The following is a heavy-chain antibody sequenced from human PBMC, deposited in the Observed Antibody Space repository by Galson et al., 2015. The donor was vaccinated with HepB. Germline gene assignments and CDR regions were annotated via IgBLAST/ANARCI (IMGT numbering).Heavy chain of an antibody. D-gene: IGHD6-13*01. V-gene: IGHV3-23*01. CDR1: GFTFGSHA. CDR2: ISDGGFST. CDR3: AKDVYGSSWYGAFDI. J-gene: IGHJ3*02. Sequence: SLRLSCAASGFTFGSHAMNWVRQAPGKGLEWVSAISDGGFSTFYADSVKGRFTISRDNSKNTLFLQMSSLRAEDTAVYYCAKDVYGSSWYGAFDIWGQGTMVTVSS.